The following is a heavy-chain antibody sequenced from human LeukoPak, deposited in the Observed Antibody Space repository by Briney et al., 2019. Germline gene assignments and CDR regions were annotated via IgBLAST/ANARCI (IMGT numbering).Heavy chain of an antibody. CDR1: GGSISSYY. V-gene: IGHV4-4*07. J-gene: IGHJ3*02. Sequence: SETLSLTCTVSGGSISSYYWSWIRQPAGKGLEWIGRRYTSGSTNYNPSLKSRVTMSVGTSKNQFSLKLSSVTAADTAVYYCARGTYYDFWSGTRDTAFDIWGQGTMVT. D-gene: IGHD3-3*01. CDR2: RYTSGST. CDR3: ARGTYYDFWSGTRDTAFDI.